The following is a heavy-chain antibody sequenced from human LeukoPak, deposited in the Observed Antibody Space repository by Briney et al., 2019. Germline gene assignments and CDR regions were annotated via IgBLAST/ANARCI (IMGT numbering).Heavy chain of an antibody. V-gene: IGHV3-9*03. CDR2: ISWNSGSI. J-gene: IGHJ4*02. Sequence: GRSLRLSCAASGFTFDDYAMHWVRQAPGKGLEWVSGISWNSGSIGYADSVKGRFTISRDNAKNSLYLQMNSLRAEDMALYYCAKDSSPRMITFGGVIVGGFDYWGQGTLVTVSS. CDR3: AKDSSPRMITFGGVIVGGFDY. CDR1: GFTFDDYA. D-gene: IGHD3-16*02.